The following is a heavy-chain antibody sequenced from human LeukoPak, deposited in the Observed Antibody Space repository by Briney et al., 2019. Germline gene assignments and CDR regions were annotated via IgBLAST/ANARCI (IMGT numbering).Heavy chain of an antibody. V-gene: IGHV3-30*04. J-gene: IGHJ6*02. D-gene: IGHD6-13*01. CDR2: ISYDGSNK. Sequence: PGGSLRLSCAASGFAFSTYPVHWVRQAPGKGLEWVAVISYDGSNKYYADSVKGRFTISRDNSKNTLYLQMNSLKAEDTAVYYCARSQGPAAGTYYYYYGMDVWGQGTTVTVSS. CDR3: ARSQGPAAGTYYYYYGMDV. CDR1: GFAFSTYP.